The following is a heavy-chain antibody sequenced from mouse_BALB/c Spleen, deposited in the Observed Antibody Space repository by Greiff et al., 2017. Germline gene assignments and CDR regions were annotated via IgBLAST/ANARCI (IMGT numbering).Heavy chain of an antibody. CDR3: ARRGTTVVATYAMDY. D-gene: IGHD1-1*01. CDR1: GFTFSSYG. J-gene: IGHJ4*01. CDR2: ISSGGSYT. V-gene: IGHV5-6*01. Sequence: EVQRVESGGDLVKPGGSLKLSCAASGFTFSSYGMSWVRQTPDKRLEWVATISSGGSYTYYPDSVKGRFTISRDNAKNTLYLQMSSLKSEDTAMYYCARRGTTVVATYAMDYWGQGTSVTVSS.